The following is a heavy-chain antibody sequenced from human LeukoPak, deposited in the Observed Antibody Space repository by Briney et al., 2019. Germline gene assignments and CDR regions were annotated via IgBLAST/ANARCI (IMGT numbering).Heavy chain of an antibody. D-gene: IGHD5-12*01. J-gene: IGHJ2*01. Sequence: PGGSLRLSCAASGFTFSSYGMSWVRQAPGKGLEWVSAISGSGGSTYYADSVKGRFTISRDNSKNTLYLQMNSLRAEDTAVYYCARVRKYSGYYSWYFDLWGRGTLVTVSS. V-gene: IGHV3-23*01. CDR1: GFTFSSYG. CDR3: ARVRKYSGYYSWYFDL. CDR2: ISGSGGST.